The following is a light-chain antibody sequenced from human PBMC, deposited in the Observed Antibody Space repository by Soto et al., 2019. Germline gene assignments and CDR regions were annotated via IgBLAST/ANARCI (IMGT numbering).Light chain of an antibody. Sequence: AIKMNQSPSSLSAYIGDRVTITCRASQGIRNDLGWYQQKPGKAPKLLIYAASSLQSGVPSRFSGSGSGTDFTPTNISLQPDDYAASCSQDSKSHLKRFGERTKGE. CDR3: QDSKSHLKR. V-gene: IGKV1-6*01. CDR1: QGIRND. J-gene: IGKJ1*01. CDR2: AAS.